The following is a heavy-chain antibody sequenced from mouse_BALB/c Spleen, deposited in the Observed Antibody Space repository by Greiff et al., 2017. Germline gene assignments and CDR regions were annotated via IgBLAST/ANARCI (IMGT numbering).Heavy chain of an antibody. J-gene: IGHJ4*01. CDR2: IWGDGST. D-gene: IGHD2-1*01. CDR1: GFSLTGYG. Sequence: VKLQESGPGLVAPSQSLSITCTVSGFSLTGYGVNWVRQPPGKGLEWLGMIWGDGSTDYNSALKSRLSISKDNSKSQVFLKMNSLQTDDTARYYCARDHGNYGFYYAMDYWGQGTSVTVSS. V-gene: IGHV2-6-7*01. CDR3: ARDHGNYGFYYAMDY.